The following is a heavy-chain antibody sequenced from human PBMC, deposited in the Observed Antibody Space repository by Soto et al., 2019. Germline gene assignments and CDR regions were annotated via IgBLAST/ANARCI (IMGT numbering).Heavy chain of an antibody. Sequence: QVQLQQWGAGLLKPSETLSLTCAVYGGSFSGYYWSWIRQPPGKGLEWIGEINHSGSTNYNPSLNSRVTISVDTSKNQFSLKLSSVTAADTAVYYCARGAVGFRPYYYYYMDVWGKGTTVTVSS. D-gene: IGHD6-6*01. CDR3: ARGAVGFRPYYYYYMDV. CDR2: INHSGST. J-gene: IGHJ6*03. CDR1: GGSFSGYY. V-gene: IGHV4-34*01.